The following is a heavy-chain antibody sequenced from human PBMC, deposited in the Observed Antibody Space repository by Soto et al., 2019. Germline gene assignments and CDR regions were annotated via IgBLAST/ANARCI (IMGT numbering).Heavy chain of an antibody. V-gene: IGHV4-59*08. CDR2: IYYSGST. D-gene: IGHD6-6*01. J-gene: IGHJ4*02. Sequence: SETLSLTCTVSGGSISSYYWSWIRQPPGKGLEWIGYIYYSGSTNYNPSLKSRVTISVDTSKNQFSLKLSFVTAADTAVYYCARHKQLDFDYWGQGTLVTVSS. CDR3: ARHKQLDFDY. CDR1: GGSISSYY.